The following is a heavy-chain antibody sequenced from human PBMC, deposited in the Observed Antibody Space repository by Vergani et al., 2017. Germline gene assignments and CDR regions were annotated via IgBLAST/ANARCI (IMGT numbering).Heavy chain of an antibody. CDR2: ISGGSGSTYYA. CDR1: GFTFSNYA. D-gene: IGHD2-8*02. Sequence: EVQVLESGGGLVQPGGSLRLSCAASGFTFSNYAMSWVRQAPGKGLEWVSGISGGSGSTYYAYYADSVKGRCTISRDNSKNTLYLQLNSLRAEDTAIYDCAKGFTWYSFDYWGQGTLVTVSA. J-gene: IGHJ4*02. V-gene: IGHV3-23*01. CDR3: AKGFTWYSFDY.